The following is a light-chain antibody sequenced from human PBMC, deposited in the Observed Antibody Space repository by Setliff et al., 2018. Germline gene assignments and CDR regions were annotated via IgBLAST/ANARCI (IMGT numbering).Light chain of an antibody. CDR3: CSFAGTYSFV. J-gene: IGLJ1*01. V-gene: IGLV2-8*01. CDR2: EVT. CDR1: SSDVGGYNR. Sequence: QSALAQPPSASGSPGQSVTISCTGTSSDVGGYNRVSWYQQYPGKAPKVMIYEVTKRPSGVPDRFSGSKSGNTASLTVSGLQAEDEGDYYCCSFAGTYSFVFGTGTKVTVL.